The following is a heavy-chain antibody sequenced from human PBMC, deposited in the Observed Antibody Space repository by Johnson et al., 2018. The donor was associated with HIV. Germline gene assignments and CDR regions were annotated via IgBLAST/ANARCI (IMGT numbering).Heavy chain of an antibody. CDR2: IRQDGSER. CDR3: ARDLRLGAIDAFDI. J-gene: IGHJ3*02. D-gene: IGHD1-26*01. Sequence: VQLVESGGGVVQPGRSLRLSCAASGFTFSSYWMSWVRQAPGKGLEWVANIRQDGSERYYVDSVKGRFTISRDNAKNSLYLQMNSLRAEDTAIYYCARDLRLGAIDAFDIWGQGTMVTVSS. V-gene: IGHV3-7*05. CDR1: GFTFSSYW.